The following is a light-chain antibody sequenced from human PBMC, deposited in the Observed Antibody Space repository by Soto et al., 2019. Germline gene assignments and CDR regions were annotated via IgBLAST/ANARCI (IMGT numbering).Light chain of an antibody. Sequence: DIHMTQSPSFLSASVGDRVAITCRASQTISKYVNWYQVKPGKAPKLLIYGASHLQTGVPSRFSGDGSGTNFTLTIASLQPEDFARYYCQQSSNSPFTFGPGTTIDIK. V-gene: IGKV1-39*01. CDR2: GAS. CDR3: QQSSNSPFT. CDR1: QTISKY. J-gene: IGKJ3*01.